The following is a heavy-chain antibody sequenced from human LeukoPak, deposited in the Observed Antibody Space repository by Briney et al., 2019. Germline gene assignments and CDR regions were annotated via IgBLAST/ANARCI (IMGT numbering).Heavy chain of an antibody. J-gene: IGHJ6*03. CDR1: GGSLSGFY. D-gene: IGHD6-13*01. CDR2: INRSGST. V-gene: IGHV4-34*01. CDR3: ARGPRIEAARYYGYYTDV. Sequence: SATLSLTCAVDGGSLSGFYWSWIRQPPGKGLEWIGEINRSGSTNYDPSLKSRVTISVDTSKNQFSLKVTSVTAADTAVYYCARGPRIEAARYYGYYTDVWGTGTTVTV.